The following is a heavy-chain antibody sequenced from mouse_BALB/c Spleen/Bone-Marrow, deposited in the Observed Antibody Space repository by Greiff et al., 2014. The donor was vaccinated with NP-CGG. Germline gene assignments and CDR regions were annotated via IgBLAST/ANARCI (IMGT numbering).Heavy chain of an antibody. V-gene: IGHV1-18*01. D-gene: IGHD1-1*01. CDR2: INPNSGGT. CDR1: GYSFTGYT. Sequence: EVQLQQPGPELVMPGASMKISCKASGYSFTGYTMNWVKQSHGKNLEWIGLINPNSGGTSYNQKFKGKATLNVDKSSSTAYMELLSLTSEDSAVYYCARTAYFYGRGYFDYWGQGTTLTVSS. CDR3: ARTAYFYGRGYFDY. J-gene: IGHJ2*01.